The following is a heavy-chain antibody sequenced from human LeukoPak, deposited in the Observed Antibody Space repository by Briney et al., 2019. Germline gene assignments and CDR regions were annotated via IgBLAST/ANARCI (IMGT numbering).Heavy chain of an antibody. CDR1: GFIVSSNY. V-gene: IGHV3-53*01. CDR3: VRGGGHFDL. D-gene: IGHD3-16*01. CDR2: IYIDGST. J-gene: IGHJ4*02. Sequence: PGGYLRLSCAASGFIVSSNYMSWVRQAPGKGLEWVSVIYIDGSTRYADSVKGRFTISRDNSRNTVYLQMNSLRVEDTAVYYCVRGGGHFDLWGQGTLVTVSS.